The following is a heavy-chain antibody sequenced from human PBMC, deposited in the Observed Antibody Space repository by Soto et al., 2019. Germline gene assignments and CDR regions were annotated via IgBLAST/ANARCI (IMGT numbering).Heavy chain of an antibody. CDR1: GFTFSSYG. J-gene: IGHJ6*02. D-gene: IGHD3-22*01. V-gene: IGHV3-33*01. Sequence: GGSLRLSCAASGFTFSSYGMHWVRQAPGKGLEWVAVIWYDGSNKYYADSVKGRFTISRDNSKNTLYLQMNSLRAEDTAVYYCARDTTRYYYSDSSGHYYYGMDVWGQATTVTVSS. CDR3: ARDTTRYYYSDSSGHYYYGMDV. CDR2: IWYDGSNK.